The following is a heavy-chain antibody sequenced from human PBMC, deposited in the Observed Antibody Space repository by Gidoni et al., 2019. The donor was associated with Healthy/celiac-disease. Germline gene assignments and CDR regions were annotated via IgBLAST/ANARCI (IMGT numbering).Heavy chain of an antibody. J-gene: IGHJ5*02. CDR3: ARDLKGSSSPRRVNWFDP. CDR1: GFTFSSYS. D-gene: IGHD6-6*01. CDR2: ISSSSSTI. V-gene: IGHV3-48*02. Sequence: EVQLVESGGGLVQPGGSLRLSCAASGFTFSSYSMNWVRQAPGKGLEWVSYISSSSSTIYYADSVKGRFTISRDNAKNSLYLQMNSLRDEDTAVYYCARDLKGSSSPRRVNWFDPWGQGTLVTVSS.